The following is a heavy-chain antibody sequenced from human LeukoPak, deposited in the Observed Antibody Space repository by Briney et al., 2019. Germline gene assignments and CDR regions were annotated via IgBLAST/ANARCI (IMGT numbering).Heavy chain of an antibody. V-gene: IGHV3-30*02. J-gene: IGHJ4*02. Sequence: PGGSLRLSCAASGFTFNIFGMHWVRQAPGKGLKWVAFIRYDGSNKYYADSVRGRFTISRDNSKNTLYLQMNSLRADDTAVYYCAKDEAFWNGYIHHPVDYWGQGTLVTVSS. D-gene: IGHD3-3*01. CDR3: AKDEAFWNGYIHHPVDY. CDR2: IRYDGSNK. CDR1: GFTFNIFG.